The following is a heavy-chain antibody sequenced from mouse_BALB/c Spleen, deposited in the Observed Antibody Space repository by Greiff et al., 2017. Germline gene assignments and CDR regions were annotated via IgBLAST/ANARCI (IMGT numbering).Heavy chain of an antibody. Sequence: EVMLVESGGGLVQPGGSRKLSCAASGFTFSSFGMHWVRQAPEKGLEWVAYISSGSSTIYYADTVKGRFTISRDNPKNTLFLQMTSLRSEDTAMYYCASLYDYDGGFAYWGQGTLVTVSA. V-gene: IGHV5-17*02. CDR1: GFTFSSFG. CDR2: ISSGSSTI. J-gene: IGHJ3*01. CDR3: ASLYDYDGGFAY. D-gene: IGHD2-4*01.